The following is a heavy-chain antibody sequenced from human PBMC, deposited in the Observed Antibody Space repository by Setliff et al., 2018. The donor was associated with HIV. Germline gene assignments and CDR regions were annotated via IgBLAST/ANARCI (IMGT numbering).Heavy chain of an antibody. J-gene: IGHJ4*02. D-gene: IGHD3-10*01. Sequence: GGSLRLSCAASGFTFSDYYMSWIRQAPGKGLKWVSYISSSSSYTNYADSVKGRFTISRDNSKNTLYLQMNSLRAEDTAVYYCARDGERWPDYFDYWGQGTLVTVSS. CDR1: GFTFSDYY. CDR3: ARDGERWPDYFDY. CDR2: ISSSSSYT. V-gene: IGHV3-11*05.